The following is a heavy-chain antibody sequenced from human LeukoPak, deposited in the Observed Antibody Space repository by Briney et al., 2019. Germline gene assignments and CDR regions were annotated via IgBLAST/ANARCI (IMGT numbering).Heavy chain of an antibody. D-gene: IGHD3-10*01. Sequence: TPGGSLRLSCAASGITFSNAWMTWVRQTPGKGLEWIGRVKSKSDGGTADYAAPVKGRFTISRDDSKTTMYMQLNSLRPEDTGVYFCTTEGGPSTRGVIRFWGQGTLVTVSS. J-gene: IGHJ4*02. V-gene: IGHV3-15*01. CDR3: TTEGGPSTRGVIRF. CDR2: VKSKSDGGTA. CDR1: GITFSNAW.